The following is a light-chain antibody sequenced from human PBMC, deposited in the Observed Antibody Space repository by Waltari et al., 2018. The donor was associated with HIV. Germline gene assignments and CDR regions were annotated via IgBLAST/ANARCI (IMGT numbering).Light chain of an antibody. CDR1: VLTQRN. Sequence: SYELTQPHSMSVSPGQTARLPCPGHVLTQRNAHRYQKKPGQAPVVIIYKDFERLPGIPDRFAGSRSGTTATLTISRIEAEDEADYFCHSAGTSDTEFNVFGLGTRVTVI. CDR2: KDF. CDR3: HSAGTSDTEFNV. V-gene: IGLV3-25*03. J-gene: IGLJ1*01.